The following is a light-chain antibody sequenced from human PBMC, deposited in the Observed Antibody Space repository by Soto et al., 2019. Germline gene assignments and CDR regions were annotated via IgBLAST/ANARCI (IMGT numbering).Light chain of an antibody. CDR1: SSDVGSYNL. V-gene: IGLV2-23*02. CDR3: CSYAGSS. Sequence: QSALTQPASVSGSPGQSITISFTGTSSDVGSYNLVSWYQQHPGKAPKLMIYEVSKRPSGVSNRFSGSKSGNTASLTISGLQAEDEADYYCCSYAGSSFGTGTKLTVL. J-gene: IGLJ1*01. CDR2: EVS.